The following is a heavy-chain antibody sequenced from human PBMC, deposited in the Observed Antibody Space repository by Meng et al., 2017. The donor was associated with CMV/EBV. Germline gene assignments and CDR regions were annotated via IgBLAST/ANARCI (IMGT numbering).Heavy chain of an antibody. CDR3: ARDSAVGATTFDY. J-gene: IGHJ4*02. D-gene: IGHD1-26*01. CDR1: GGTFSSYA. CDR2: INPNSGGT. Sequence: QVQLVQSGAEVKKPGSSVKVSCKASGGTFSSYAISWVRQAPGQGLEWMGWINPNSGGTNYAQKFQGRVTMTRDTTDSIVYMEVTNLRSDDTAVYYCARDSAVGATTFDYWGQGTLVTVSS. V-gene: IGHV1-2*02.